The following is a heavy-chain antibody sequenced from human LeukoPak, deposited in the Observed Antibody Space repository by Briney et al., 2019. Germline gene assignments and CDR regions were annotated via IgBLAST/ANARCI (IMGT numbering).Heavy chain of an antibody. CDR1: GGSISSSSYY. D-gene: IGHD3-10*01. J-gene: IGHJ5*02. CDR2: IYYSGST. Sequence: SETLSLTCTVSGGSISSSSYYWGWIRQPPGKGLEWIGSIYYSGSTYYNPSLKSRVTISVDTSKNQFSLKLSSVTAADTAVYYCARGSTYYYGSGSLNWFDPWGQGTLVTVSS. V-gene: IGHV4-39*07. CDR3: ARGSTYYYGSGSLNWFDP.